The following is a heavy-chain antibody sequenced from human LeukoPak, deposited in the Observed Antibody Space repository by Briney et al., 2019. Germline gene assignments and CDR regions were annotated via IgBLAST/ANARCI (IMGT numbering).Heavy chain of an antibody. CDR3: ARALSDDFWRGYQDH. D-gene: IGHD3-3*01. Sequence: GASVKVSCKASGYRFISYGFSWVRQAPGQGLEWMGWISAYNGNTNYAQKFQGRVTMTTDTSTSTVYMEVRSLRSDDTAVYYCARALSDDFWRGYQDHWGQGTLVTVSS. CDR2: ISAYNGNT. V-gene: IGHV1-18*01. J-gene: IGHJ4*02. CDR1: GYRFISYG.